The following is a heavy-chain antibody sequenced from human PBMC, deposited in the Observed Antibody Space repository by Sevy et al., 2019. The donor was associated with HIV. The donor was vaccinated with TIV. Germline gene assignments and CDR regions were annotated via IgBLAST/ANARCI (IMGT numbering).Heavy chain of an antibody. V-gene: IGHV4-61*01. Sequence: SETLSLTCTVSGGSVSSGSYYWSWIRQPPGKGLEWIGYIYYSGSTNYNPSLKGRVTISVDTSKNQFSLKLSSLTAADTAVYYCERVRKAARLIDYWGQGTLVTVSS. CDR2: IYYSGST. D-gene: IGHD6-6*01. J-gene: IGHJ4*02. CDR1: GGSVSSGSYY. CDR3: ERVRKAARLIDY.